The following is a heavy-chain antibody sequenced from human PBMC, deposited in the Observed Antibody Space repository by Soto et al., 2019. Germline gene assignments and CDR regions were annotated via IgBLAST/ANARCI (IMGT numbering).Heavy chain of an antibody. V-gene: IGHV3-48*03. Sequence: GGSLRLSCAASGFTFSSYAMSWVRQAPGKGLEWVSYISSSGSTIYYADSVKGRFTISRDNAKNSLYLQMNSLRAEDTAVYYCARDFLRDAFDIWGQGTMVTVSS. CDR2: ISSSGSTI. D-gene: IGHD3-16*01. CDR1: GFTFSSYA. CDR3: ARDFLRDAFDI. J-gene: IGHJ3*02.